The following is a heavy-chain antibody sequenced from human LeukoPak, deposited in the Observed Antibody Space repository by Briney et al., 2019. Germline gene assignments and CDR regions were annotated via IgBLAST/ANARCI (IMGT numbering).Heavy chain of an antibody. CDR2: INPSGGST. CDR3: ASKGQSVSPEVDDAFDI. V-gene: IGHV1-46*01. D-gene: IGHD1-14*01. Sequence: ASVKVSCKASGYTFTSYYMHWVRQAPGQGLEWMGIINPSGGSTSYAQKFQGRVTMTRDMSTSTVYMELSSLRSEDTAVYYCASKGQSVSPEVDDAFDIWGQGTMVTVSS. J-gene: IGHJ3*02. CDR1: GYTFTSYY.